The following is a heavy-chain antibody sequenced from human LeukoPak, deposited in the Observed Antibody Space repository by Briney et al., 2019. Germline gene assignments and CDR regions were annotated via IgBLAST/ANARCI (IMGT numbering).Heavy chain of an antibody. CDR1: GYTVTSYD. CDR2: MNHNSGNT. D-gene: IGHD5-18*01. J-gene: IGHJ4*02. Sequence: ASVKVSCKASGYTVTSYDINWVRQATGQGLEWMGWMNHNSGNTGYAQKFQGRVTMTRNTSISTAYMELSSLRSEDTAVYYCARGIWIQLCSYPQYYFDYWGQGTLVTVSS. CDR3: ARGIWIQLCSYPQYYFDY. V-gene: IGHV1-8*01.